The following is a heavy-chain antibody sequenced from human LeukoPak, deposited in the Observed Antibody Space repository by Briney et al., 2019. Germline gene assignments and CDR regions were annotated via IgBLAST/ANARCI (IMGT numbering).Heavy chain of an antibody. D-gene: IGHD5-24*01. CDR3: AKDLIVSGTATILDY. J-gene: IGHJ4*02. V-gene: IGHV3-30*04. Sequence: QPGRSLRLSCTASGFTFGDYAMTWVRQAPGKGLEWVAVISYDASYENYADSVKGRFTISRDNSKNTLYLQMNSLRAEDTAVYYCAKDLIVSGTATILDYWGQGTLVTVSS. CDR1: GFTFGDYA. CDR2: ISYDASYE.